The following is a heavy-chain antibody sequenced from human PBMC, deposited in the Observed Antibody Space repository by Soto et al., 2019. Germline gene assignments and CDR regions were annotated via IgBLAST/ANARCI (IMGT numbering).Heavy chain of an antibody. Sequence: ASVKVSCKASGYTFTNYDINWVRQASGQGLEWMGWMNPNSGNTGYAQKFQGRITMTRDNSINTAYMELSSLRYEDTAKYYCACRPASTGKSPFYWGPGPLVPFSS. CDR3: ACRPASTGKSPFY. D-gene: IGHD2-2*01. V-gene: IGHV1-8*01. CDR1: GYTFTNYD. CDR2: MNPNSGNT. J-gene: IGHJ4*02.